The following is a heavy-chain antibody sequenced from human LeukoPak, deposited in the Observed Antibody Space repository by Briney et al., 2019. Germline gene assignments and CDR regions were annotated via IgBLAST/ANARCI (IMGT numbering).Heavy chain of an antibody. J-gene: IGHJ5*02. CDR3: ARVVRGAVTPNCFHP. D-gene: IGHD4-17*01. Sequence: ETLSLTCTGSGCSINDYDWTWIRQAPGKGLEWIGYISKCGTTDYNPSLKSRVTMSVETYNHEFALRLTSVTAADTAMYYCARVVRGAVTPNCFHPWGQGTLVSVSS. CDR2: ISKCGTT. V-gene: IGHV4-59*01. CDR1: GCSINDYD.